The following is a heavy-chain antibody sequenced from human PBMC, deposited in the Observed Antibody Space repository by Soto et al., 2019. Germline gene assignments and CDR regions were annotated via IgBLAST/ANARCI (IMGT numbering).Heavy chain of an antibody. J-gene: IGHJ4*02. CDR1: GGTFNTYT. CDR2: IIPIFGTA. CDR3: GRIPRYSFPTSDPLDN. V-gene: IGHV1-69*13. D-gene: IGHD5-18*01. Sequence: SVKFSCKASGGTFNTYTFSWVRRAPGQGLEWMGSIIPIFGTANYAPRFQGRLSITADQSATTTYMELTSLTSEDTAFYYCGRIPRYSFPTSDPLDNWGQGTLVTVSS.